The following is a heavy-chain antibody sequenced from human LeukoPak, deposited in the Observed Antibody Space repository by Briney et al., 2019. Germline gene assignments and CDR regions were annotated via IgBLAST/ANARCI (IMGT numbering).Heavy chain of an antibody. D-gene: IGHD3-10*01. V-gene: IGHV4-34*01. Sequence: PSETLSLTCAVYGGSFSGYYWSWIRQPPGKGLEWIGEINHSGSTNYNPSLKSRVTISVDTSKNQFSLKLSSVTAADTAVYYCARGLGYYGSGSSPYCFDYWGQGTLVTVSS. CDR1: GGSFSGYY. J-gene: IGHJ4*02. CDR3: ARGLGYYGSGSSPYCFDY. CDR2: INHSGST.